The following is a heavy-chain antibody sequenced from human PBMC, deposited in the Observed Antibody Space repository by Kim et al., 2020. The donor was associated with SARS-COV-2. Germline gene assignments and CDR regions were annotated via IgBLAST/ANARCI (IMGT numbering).Heavy chain of an antibody. D-gene: IGHD1-26*01. J-gene: IGHJ6*02. CDR1: GGSFSGYY. V-gene: IGHV4-34*01. CDR2: INHSGST. Sequence: SETLSLTCAVYGGSFSGYYWSWIRQPPGKGLEWIGEINHSGSTNYNPSLKSRVTISVDTSKNQFSLKLSSVTAADTAVYYCARGQVGVTDYYYYYGMDVWGQGTTVTVSS. CDR3: ARGQVGVTDYYYYYGMDV.